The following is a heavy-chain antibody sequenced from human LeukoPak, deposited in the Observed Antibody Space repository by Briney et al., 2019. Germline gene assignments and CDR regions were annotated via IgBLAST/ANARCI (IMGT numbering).Heavy chain of an antibody. Sequence: PSETLSLTCSVSGGSLSSSSYYWGWIRQPPGRGLEWIGNIYETGSTNYNPSLKSRVTISVDTSKNQFSLKLSSVTAADTAVYYCARGCGGDCYSDAFDIWGQGTMVTVSS. J-gene: IGHJ3*02. D-gene: IGHD2-21*02. CDR2: IYETGST. V-gene: IGHV4-39*01. CDR3: ARGCGGDCYSDAFDI. CDR1: GGSLSSSSYY.